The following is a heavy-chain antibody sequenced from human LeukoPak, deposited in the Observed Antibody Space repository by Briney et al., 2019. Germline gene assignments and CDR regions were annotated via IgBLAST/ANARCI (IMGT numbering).Heavy chain of an antibody. Sequence: ASVKVSCKVSGYTLTGYYMHWVRPAPGQGIEWMGWNNPNSGGTNYAQKFQSRVTMTRDTSISTAYMELSRLRSDVTAVYYCAREDGDYYFGMDVWGQGTTVTVSS. D-gene: IGHD4-17*01. J-gene: IGHJ6*02. V-gene: IGHV1-2*02. CDR3: AREDGDYYFGMDV. CDR1: GYTLTGYY. CDR2: NNPNSGGT.